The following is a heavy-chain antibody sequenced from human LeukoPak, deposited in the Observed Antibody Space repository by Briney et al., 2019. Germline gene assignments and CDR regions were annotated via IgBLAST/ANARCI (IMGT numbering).Heavy chain of an antibody. CDR1: GFTFSSYD. D-gene: IGHD3-16*01. CDR2: ISYDGSND. Sequence: GGSLRLSCAASGFTFSSYDMHWVRQAPGKGLEWVAIISYDGSNDYYADSVKGRFTIFRDNSENTLYLQMNSLRADDTAVYYCARDGFGTGSNWGQGTLVTVSS. J-gene: IGHJ4*02. CDR3: ARDGFGTGSN. V-gene: IGHV3-30*04.